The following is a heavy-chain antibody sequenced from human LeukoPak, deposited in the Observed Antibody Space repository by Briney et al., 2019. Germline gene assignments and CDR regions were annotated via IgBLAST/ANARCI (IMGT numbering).Heavy chain of an antibody. CDR3: AAVTTVSGY. D-gene: IGHD4-17*01. CDR2: ISYDGSNK. Sequence: QPGRSLRLSCAASGFTFSSYGMHWVRQAPGKGLEWVAVISYDGSNKYYADSVKGRFTIFRDNSKNTLYLQMNSLRAEDTAVYYCAAVTTVSGYWGQGTLVTVSS. V-gene: IGHV3-30*03. J-gene: IGHJ4*02. CDR1: GFTFSSYG.